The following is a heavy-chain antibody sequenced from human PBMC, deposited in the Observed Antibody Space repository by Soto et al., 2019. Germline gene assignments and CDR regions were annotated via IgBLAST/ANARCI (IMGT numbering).Heavy chain of an antibody. D-gene: IGHD3-16*01. CDR2: ISAYNGNT. Sequence: GASVKVSCKASGGTFNSYAISWVRQAPGQGLEWMGWISAYNGNTNYAQKLQGRVTMTTDTSTSTAYMELRSLRSDDTAVYYCASGDDSVLRPPPSFDYWGQGTLVTVSS. CDR1: GGTFNSYA. CDR3: ASGDDSVLRPPPSFDY. V-gene: IGHV1-18*01. J-gene: IGHJ4*02.